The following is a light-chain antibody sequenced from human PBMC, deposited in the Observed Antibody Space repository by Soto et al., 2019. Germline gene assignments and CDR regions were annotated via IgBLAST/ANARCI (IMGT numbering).Light chain of an antibody. J-gene: IGLJ2*01. Sequence: QSALTQPASVSGSPGQSITISCTGTASDVGGYNYVSWYQQHPGKAPKLMIHAVSNRPSGISSRFSGSKSGTSATLDITGLHTGDEADYYCGTWDSSLTIGVIFGGGTKLTVL. CDR2: AVS. CDR3: GTWDSSLTIGVI. V-gene: IGLV2-14*01. CDR1: ASDVGGYNY.